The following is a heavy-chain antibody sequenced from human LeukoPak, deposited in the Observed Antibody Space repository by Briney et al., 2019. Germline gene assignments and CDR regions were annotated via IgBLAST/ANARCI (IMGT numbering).Heavy chain of an antibody. CDR3: ARLNNAANFLDY. Sequence: ASVKVSCKASGYTFTSYDITWVRQAPGQGLDWMGWTTPYNGNTDYVQRFQGRVTMTADTSTSTAYMELRSLTSDDTAVYYCARLNNAANFLDYWGQGSLVTVSS. V-gene: IGHV1-18*01. CDR2: TTPYNGNT. D-gene: IGHD1/OR15-1a*01. CDR1: GYTFTSYD. J-gene: IGHJ4*02.